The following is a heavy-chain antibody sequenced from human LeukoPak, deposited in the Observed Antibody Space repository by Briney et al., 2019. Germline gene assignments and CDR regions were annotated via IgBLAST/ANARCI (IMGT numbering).Heavy chain of an antibody. CDR1: RFTVSSNY. D-gene: IGHD6-13*01. Sequence: GGSLRLSCAASRFTVSSNYMSWVRQAPGKGLEWVANIKPDGTTKFYVDSVKGRFTISRDNALNSLYLQMNSLRAEDTAIYYCARSIPYGTTWYGRSDYWGQGTLVTVSS. CDR2: IKPDGTTK. J-gene: IGHJ4*02. CDR3: ARSIPYGTTWYGRSDY. V-gene: IGHV3-7*03.